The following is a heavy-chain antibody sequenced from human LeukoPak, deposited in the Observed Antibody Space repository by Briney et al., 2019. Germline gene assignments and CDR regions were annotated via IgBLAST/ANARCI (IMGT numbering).Heavy chain of an antibody. CDR3: AKGSMVRGVIIPYYFDY. V-gene: IGHV3-30*02. D-gene: IGHD3-10*01. J-gene: IGHJ4*02. Sequence: DSVKGRFTISRDNAKNTLYLQMNSLRAEDTAVYYCAKGSMVRGVIIPYYFDYWGQGTLVTVSS.